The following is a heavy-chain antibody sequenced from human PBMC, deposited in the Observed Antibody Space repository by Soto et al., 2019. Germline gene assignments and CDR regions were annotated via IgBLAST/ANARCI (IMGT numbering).Heavy chain of an antibody. CDR2: ISGSGGST. V-gene: IGHV3-23*01. CDR3: AKDLPPSAAGAIDY. Sequence: GGSLRLSCAASGFTFSSYAMSWVRQAPGKGLEWVSGISGSGGSTYYADSVKGRFTISRDNSKNTLYLQMNSLRVEDTAVYYCAKDLPPSAAGAIDYWGQGTLVTVSS. J-gene: IGHJ4*02. D-gene: IGHD6-13*01. CDR1: GFTFSSYA.